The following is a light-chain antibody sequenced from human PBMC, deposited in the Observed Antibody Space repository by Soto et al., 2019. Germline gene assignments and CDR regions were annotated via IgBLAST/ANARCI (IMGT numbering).Light chain of an antibody. J-gene: IGKJ4*01. CDR2: AAS. CDR1: QSVSSY. Sequence: EIRMTQSPATLSMSPGDTVTLSCKASQSVSSYLAWYHQRPGQPPRLLIHAASDRATGIPARFSGSGSGTEFSLIISSLQSEDVGVYYCQQYKDWPPLTFGGGTKVDIK. V-gene: IGKV3-15*01. CDR3: QQYKDWPPLT.